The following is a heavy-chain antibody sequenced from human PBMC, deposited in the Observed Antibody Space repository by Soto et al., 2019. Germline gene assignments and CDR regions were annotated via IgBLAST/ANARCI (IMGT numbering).Heavy chain of an antibody. J-gene: IGHJ6*03. Sequence: EVQLVESGGGLVQPGGSLRLSCAASGFTFSSYSMNWVRQAPGKGLEWVSYISSSSSTIYYADSVKGRFTIYRDNAKNSLYLQMNSLRAEDTAVYYCARGPYGSGSYYQYDYYYYMDVWGKGTTVTVTS. CDR2: ISSSSSTI. CDR1: GFTFSSYS. D-gene: IGHD3-10*01. CDR3: ARGPYGSGSYYQYDYYYYMDV. V-gene: IGHV3-48*01.